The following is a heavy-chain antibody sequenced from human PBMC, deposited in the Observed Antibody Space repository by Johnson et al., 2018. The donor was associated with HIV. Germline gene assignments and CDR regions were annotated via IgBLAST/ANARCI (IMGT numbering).Heavy chain of an antibody. J-gene: IGHJ3*02. D-gene: IGHD3-10*01. CDR2: IYSGGST. CDR3: ASEVRVVLDI. CDR1: GFTVSRNY. Sequence: VQLVESGGGLIQPGGSLRLSCAVFGFTVSRNYMSWVRQAPGKGMEWVSVIYSGGSTYYADSVKGRFTISRDNSKNTLYLQMNSLRVEDTAVYYCASEVRVVLDIWGQGTMVTVYS. V-gene: IGHV3-53*01.